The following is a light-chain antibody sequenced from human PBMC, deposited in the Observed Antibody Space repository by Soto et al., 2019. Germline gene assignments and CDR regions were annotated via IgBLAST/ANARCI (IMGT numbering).Light chain of an antibody. V-gene: IGKV1-5*01. CDR2: DAS. CDR3: QQYKNYPFT. J-gene: IGKJ3*01. Sequence: DIQMTQSPSSLSASLGDRVSITCRASQSINSWLAWYQQKPGKAPKLLIYDASSLQSGVPSRFSGSESGAEFTLTISGLQPDDFATYYCQQYKNYPFTFGPGTKV. CDR1: QSINSW.